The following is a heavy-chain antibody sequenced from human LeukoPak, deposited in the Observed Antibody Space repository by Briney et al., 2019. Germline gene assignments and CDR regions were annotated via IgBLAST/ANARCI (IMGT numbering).Heavy chain of an antibody. CDR2: IYTSGST. CDR3: ASGERYSSPGSY. V-gene: IGHV4-4*07. Sequence: SETLSLTCTVSGGSISSYYWSWIRQPAGKGLEWIGRIYTSGSTNYNPSLKSRVTMSVDTSKNQFSLKLSSVTAADTAVYYCASGERYSSPGSYWGQGTLVTVSS. J-gene: IGHJ4*02. D-gene: IGHD6-13*01. CDR1: GGSISSYY.